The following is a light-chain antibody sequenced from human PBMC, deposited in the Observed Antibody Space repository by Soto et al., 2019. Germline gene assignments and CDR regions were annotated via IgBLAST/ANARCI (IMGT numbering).Light chain of an antibody. J-gene: IGLJ3*02. CDR1: SGHSSYA. CDR2: LNGDGSH. CDR3: QSWATGIRV. Sequence: QLVLTQSPSASASLGASVKLTCTLSSGHSSYAIAWHQQQPEKGPRYLMKLNGDGSHTKGDGIPDRFSGSSSGAERYLTISSLQSEDEADYYCQSWATGIRVFGGGTKLTVI. V-gene: IGLV4-69*01.